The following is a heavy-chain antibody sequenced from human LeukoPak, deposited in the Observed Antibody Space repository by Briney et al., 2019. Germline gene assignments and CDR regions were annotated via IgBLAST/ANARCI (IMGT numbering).Heavy chain of an antibody. Sequence: GGSLRLSCAASGFTFSSHGMGWVRQAPGKGLEWVSYISSSGSTIYYADSVKGRFTISRDNAKNSLYLQMNSLRAEDTAVYYCAELGITMIGGVWGKGTTVTISS. CDR3: AELGITMIGGV. D-gene: IGHD3-10*02. J-gene: IGHJ6*04. CDR2: ISSSGSTI. V-gene: IGHV3-48*03. CDR1: GFTFSSHG.